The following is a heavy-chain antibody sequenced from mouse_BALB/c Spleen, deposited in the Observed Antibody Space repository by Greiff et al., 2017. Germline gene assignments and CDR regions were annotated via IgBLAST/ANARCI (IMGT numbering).Heavy chain of an antibody. CDR2: IWAGGST. CDR3: ARDRGGYGKKYAMDD. V-gene: IGHV2-9*02. Sequence: VQGVESGPGLVAPSQSLSITCTVSGFSLTSYGVHWVRQPPGKGLEWLGVIWAGGSTNYNSALMSRLSISKDNSKSQVFLKMNSLQTDDTAMYYCARDRGGYGKKYAMDDWGQGTSVTVSS. D-gene: IGHD2-1*01. J-gene: IGHJ4*01. CDR1: GFSLTSYG.